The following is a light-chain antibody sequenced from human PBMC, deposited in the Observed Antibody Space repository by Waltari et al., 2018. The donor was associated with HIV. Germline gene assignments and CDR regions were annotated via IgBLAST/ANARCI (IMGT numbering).Light chain of an antibody. CDR1: SSNIGAGYD. CDR2: GNT. CDR3: QSYDNSLSGHWG. J-gene: IGLJ3*02. V-gene: IGLV1-40*01. Sequence: QSVLTQPPSLSGAPGQRVTISCTGSSSNIGAGYDVHWYQQLPGTAPKLLIYGNTNRPSGGPDRFSASKSGTSASLAITGLQAEDEGTYYCQSYDNSLSGHWGFGGGTKLTVL.